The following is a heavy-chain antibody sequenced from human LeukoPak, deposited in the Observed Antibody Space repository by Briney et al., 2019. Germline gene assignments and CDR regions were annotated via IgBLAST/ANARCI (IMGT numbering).Heavy chain of an antibody. J-gene: IGHJ4*02. CDR1: GYTLTELS. CDR2: FDPEDGET. CDR3: ATVLDSLKVGATFDY. V-gene: IGHV1-24*01. D-gene: IGHD1-26*01. Sequence: ASVKVSCKVSGYTLTELSMHWVRQAPGKGLEWMGGFDPEDGETIYSQKFQGRVTMTEDTSTDTAYMELRSLRSEDTAVYYCATVLDSLKVGATFDYWGQGTLVTVSS.